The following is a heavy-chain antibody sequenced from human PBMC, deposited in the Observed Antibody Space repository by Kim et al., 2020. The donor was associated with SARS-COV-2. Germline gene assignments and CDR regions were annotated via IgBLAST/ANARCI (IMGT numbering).Heavy chain of an antibody. Sequence: ASVKVSCKASGYTFDDSALNWVRQAPGQGLQWMGWINTNTGNPTYAQGFTGRVVFSLDTSVSTAYLEITSLKAEDTAVYYCAREREKRDYDSWIGWYYFDYWGQGTLVTVSS. CDR3: AREREKRDYDSWIGWYYFDY. J-gene: IGHJ4*02. V-gene: IGHV7-4-1*02. CDR1: GYTFDDSA. D-gene: IGHD3-3*01. CDR2: INTNTGNP.